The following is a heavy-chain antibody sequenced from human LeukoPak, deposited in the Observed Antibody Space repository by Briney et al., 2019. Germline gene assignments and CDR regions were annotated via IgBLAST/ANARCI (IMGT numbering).Heavy chain of an antibody. CDR2: IWYDGSNK. CDR3: AKDSHYGGGNWFDP. D-gene: IGHD4-23*01. CDR1: GFTFSIYG. V-gene: IGHV3-33*06. J-gene: IGHJ5*02. Sequence: PGGSLRLSCAASGFTFSIYGMPWVRQAPGKGLEWVAVIWYDGSNKYYADSVKGRFTISRDNSKNTLYLQMNSLRAEDTAVYYCAKDSHYGGGNWFDPWGQGTLVTVSS.